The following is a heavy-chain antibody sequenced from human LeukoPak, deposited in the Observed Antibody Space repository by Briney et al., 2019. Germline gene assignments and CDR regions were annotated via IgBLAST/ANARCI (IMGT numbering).Heavy chain of an antibody. V-gene: IGHV4-34*01. Sequence: SETLSLTCEVYGGSFSGNYWSWIRQPPGKGLEWIGETTHIGGTNYNPSLKSRVTISQDTSKNQFSLKLNSVTAADTAVYYCARGTWDYYYYMDVWGKGTTVTVSS. J-gene: IGHJ6*03. CDR1: GGSFSGNY. CDR3: ARGTWDYYYYMDV. CDR2: TTHIGGT. D-gene: IGHD1-26*01.